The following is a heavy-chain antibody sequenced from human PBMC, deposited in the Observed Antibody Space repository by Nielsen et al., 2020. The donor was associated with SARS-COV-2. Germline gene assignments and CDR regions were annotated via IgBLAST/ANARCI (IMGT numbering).Heavy chain of an antibody. CDR1: GYTFTSYY. CDR3: AREGILTGPDY. J-gene: IGHJ4*02. CDR2: INPSGGST. V-gene: IGHV1-46*01. Sequence: ASVKVSCKASGYTFTSYYMHWVRQAPGQGLEWMGIINPSGGSTSYAQKFQARVTMTRDTSTSTVYMELSSLRSVDTAVYYCAREGILTGPDYWGQGTLVTVSS. D-gene: IGHD3-9*01.